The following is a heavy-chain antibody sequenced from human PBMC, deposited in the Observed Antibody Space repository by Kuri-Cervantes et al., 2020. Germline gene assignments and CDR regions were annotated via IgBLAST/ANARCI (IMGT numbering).Heavy chain of an antibody. CDR3: ARRTNWEYYFDY. D-gene: IGHD7-27*01. J-gene: IGHJ4*02. Sequence: GSLRLSCTVSGGSINNHYWSWIRQPPGKGLEWIGSIYYSGSTYYNPSLKSRVTISVDTSKNQFSLKLSSVTAADTAVYYCARRTNWEYYFDYWGQGTLVTVSS. CDR2: IYYSGST. CDR1: GGSINNHY. V-gene: IGHV4-59*05.